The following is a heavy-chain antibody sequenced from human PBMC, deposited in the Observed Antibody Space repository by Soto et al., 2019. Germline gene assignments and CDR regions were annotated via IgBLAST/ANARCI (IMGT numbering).Heavy chain of an antibody. V-gene: IGHV4-61*01. CDR1: GVSVSGSSC. CDR2: IFYNGTT. J-gene: IGHJ6*02. CDR3: ARDSRIVKIPSTNRYYYPGMDV. Sequence: SETLSLTCTVSGVSVSGSSCWPWIRQAPGRGLEWIGCIFYNGTTSYNPSLRSTDTISLDTSKNQFSLKVTSVTAADTAGDWCARDSRIVKIPSTNRYYYPGMDVWGQGTPVTVSS. D-gene: IGHD1-1*01.